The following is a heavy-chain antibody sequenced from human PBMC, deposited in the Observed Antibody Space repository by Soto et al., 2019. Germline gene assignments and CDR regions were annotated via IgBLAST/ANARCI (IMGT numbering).Heavy chain of an antibody. Sequence: GGSLRLSCAASGFTFSSYAMGWVRQAPGKGLEWVSAISGSGGSTYYADSVKDRFTISRDNSKNTLYLQMNSLRAEDTAVYYCANAGYCSSATCATRYYYMDVWGKGTTVTVSS. J-gene: IGHJ6*03. CDR1: GFTFSSYA. D-gene: IGHD2-2*01. CDR2: ISGSGGST. CDR3: ANAGYCSSATCATRYYYMDV. V-gene: IGHV3-23*01.